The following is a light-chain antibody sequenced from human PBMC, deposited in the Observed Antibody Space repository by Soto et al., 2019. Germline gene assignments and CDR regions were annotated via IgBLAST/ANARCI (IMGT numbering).Light chain of an antibody. Sequence: EIVMTQSPGTLSASPGERATLSCRASQSVRSNLAWYQQKPGQAPRLLIYGASTTATGIPARFSGSGSGTEFTLTITSLQPEDFATYYCQQLNSFPITFGQGTLLEIK. CDR2: GAS. CDR1: QSVRSN. V-gene: IGKV3-15*01. J-gene: IGKJ5*01. CDR3: QQLNSFPIT.